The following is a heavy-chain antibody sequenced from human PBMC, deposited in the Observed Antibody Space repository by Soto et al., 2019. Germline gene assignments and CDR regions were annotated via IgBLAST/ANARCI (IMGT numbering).Heavy chain of an antibody. CDR1: GVTFSSYA. Sequence: PGGSLRLSCEASGVTFSSYAMSWVRQAPGKGLEWVSSISPGGGTTYSADSVKGRFTISRDNSKNTLYLQMDSLKAEDTAIYYCAKRTVYSSSSFHFDYWGQGALVTISS. J-gene: IGHJ4*02. D-gene: IGHD6-13*01. CDR3: AKRTVYSSSSFHFDY. V-gene: IGHV3-23*01. CDR2: ISPGGGTT.